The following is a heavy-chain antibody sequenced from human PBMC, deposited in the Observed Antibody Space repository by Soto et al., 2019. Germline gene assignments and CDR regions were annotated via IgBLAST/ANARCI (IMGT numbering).Heavy chain of an antibody. CDR1: GYTFTGYY. J-gene: IGHJ5*02. Sequence: QVQLVQSGAEVKKPGASVKVSCKASGYTFTGYYMHWVRQAPRQGLEWMGWINPNSGGTNYAQKFQGWVTMTRDTSISTAYMELSRLRSDDTAVYYCARLGDYVWGSYRDGTATWGQGTLVTVSS. CDR3: ARLGDYVWGSYRDGTAT. D-gene: IGHD3-16*02. CDR2: INPNSGGT. V-gene: IGHV1-2*04.